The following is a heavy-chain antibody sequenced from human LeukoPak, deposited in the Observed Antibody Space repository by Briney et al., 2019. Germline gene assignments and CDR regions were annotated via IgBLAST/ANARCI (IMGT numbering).Heavy chain of an antibody. Sequence: PGGSLRLSCAASGFTVRSNYMSWVRQAPGKGLEWVSVIYSGGSTYYADSVKGRFIISRDNSKNTLYLQMNSLRAEDTAVYYCARDFWPLSGWGAFDIWGQGTVVTVSS. CDR3: ARDFWPLSGWGAFDI. CDR2: IYSGGST. V-gene: IGHV3-66*01. D-gene: IGHD3-3*01. J-gene: IGHJ3*02. CDR1: GFTVRSNY.